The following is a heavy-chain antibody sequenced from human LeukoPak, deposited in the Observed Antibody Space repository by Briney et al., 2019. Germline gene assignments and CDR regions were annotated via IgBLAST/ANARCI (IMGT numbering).Heavy chain of an antibody. CDR1: GFTFSRYC. D-gene: IGHD6-6*01. Sequence: GGSLRLSCAASGFTFSRYCMTWVRQAPGKGLEWVAEIIQDGSATYYVDSVRGRFTISRDNSKNTLYLQMNSLRAEDTAVYYCAKDIRSEYSSSLDYWGQGTLVTVSS. CDR2: IIQDGSAT. CDR3: AKDIRSEYSSSLDY. V-gene: IGHV3-7*01. J-gene: IGHJ4*02.